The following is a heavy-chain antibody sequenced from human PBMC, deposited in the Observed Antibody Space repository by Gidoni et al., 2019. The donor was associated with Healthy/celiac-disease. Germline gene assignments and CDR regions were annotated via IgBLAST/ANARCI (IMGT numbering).Heavy chain of an antibody. J-gene: IGHJ6*02. CDR2: ISYDGSNK. CDR1: GFPFISSG. V-gene: IGHV3-30*18. Sequence: QVQLVESGGGVVPPGRSLRLACAASGFPFISSGMHWVRQAPGKGLEWVAVISYDGSNKYYADSVKGRFTISRDNSKNTLYLQMNSLRAEDTAVYYCAKSPYDSPSYYYYGMDVWGQGTTVTVSS. D-gene: IGHD3-22*01. CDR3: AKSPYDSPSYYYYGMDV.